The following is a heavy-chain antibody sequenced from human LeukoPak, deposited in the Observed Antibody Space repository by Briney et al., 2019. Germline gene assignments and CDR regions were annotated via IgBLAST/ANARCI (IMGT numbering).Heavy chain of an antibody. CDR2: ISSSTI. V-gene: IGHV3-48*01. CDR1: GFTFGDYA. Sequence: GGSLRLSCTASGFTFGDYAMSWVRQAPGKGLEWVSHISSSTIYYADSVKGRFTISRDNAKNSLYLQMNGLRAEDTAVYYCARDGGALGDYGVPSYFDYWGQGTLVTVSS. J-gene: IGHJ4*02. CDR3: ARDGGALGDYGVPSYFDY. D-gene: IGHD4-17*01.